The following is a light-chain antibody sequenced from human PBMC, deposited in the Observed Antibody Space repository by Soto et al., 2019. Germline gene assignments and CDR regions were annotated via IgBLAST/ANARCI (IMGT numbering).Light chain of an antibody. J-gene: IGKJ5*01. CDR2: DAS. Sequence: IQMTQYPSALYASVGDRVTITCRASHSISSWLAWYQQKPGKAPKLLIYDASNLESGVPSRFSGSGSGTEFTLTISSLQPDDFTTYYCQEANSYPNTFCQGRRLEIK. CDR1: HSISSW. V-gene: IGKV1-5*01. CDR3: QEANSYPNT.